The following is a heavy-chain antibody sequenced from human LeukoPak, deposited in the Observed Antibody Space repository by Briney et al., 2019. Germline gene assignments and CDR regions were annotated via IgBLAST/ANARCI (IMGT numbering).Heavy chain of an antibody. CDR1: GFTFSSSW. Sequence: GGSLRLSCVASGFTFSSSWMTWVRQAPGMGLERVANIKADGTGKYYVDSVRGRFSISRDNAKNSLYLELNSLRAEDTGVYCARDRGWQQFDYWGQGTLVTVSS. CDR3: ARDRGWQQFDY. CDR2: IKADGTGK. V-gene: IGHV3-7*01. D-gene: IGHD5-24*01. J-gene: IGHJ4*01.